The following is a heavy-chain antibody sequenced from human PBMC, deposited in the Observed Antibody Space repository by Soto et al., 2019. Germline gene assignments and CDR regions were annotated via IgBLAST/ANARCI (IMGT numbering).Heavy chain of an antibody. V-gene: IGHV3-48*02. Sequence: EVQLVESGGGLGQPGGSLRLSCVVSGFTFSTSSMNWVRQAPGKGLEWVSYISSSGNTIYADSVKRRFTISRDNAKNSLYLQMNSLRDEDTAMYYCARVIWSGYLTSDYWGQGTLVTVSS. J-gene: IGHJ4*02. CDR3: ARVIWSGYLTSDY. CDR2: ISSSGNTI. CDR1: GFTFSTSS. D-gene: IGHD3-3*01.